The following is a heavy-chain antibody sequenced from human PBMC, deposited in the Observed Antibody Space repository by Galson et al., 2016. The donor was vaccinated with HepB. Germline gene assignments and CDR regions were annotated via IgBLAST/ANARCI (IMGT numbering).Heavy chain of an antibody. J-gene: IGHJ6*02. CDR1: SGSVSSGGYY. CDR3: ARDEGPYNGMDV. V-gene: IGHV4-61*08. CDR2: IHNSGSA. Sequence: SETLSLTCTVSSGSVSSGGYYWSWIRQPPGKGLEWIGYIHNSGSANYNPSLKSRDTISIDTSKNQFFLKLTSVTAADTAVYYCARDEGPYNGMDVWGQGTTVTVSS. D-gene: IGHD2-2*02.